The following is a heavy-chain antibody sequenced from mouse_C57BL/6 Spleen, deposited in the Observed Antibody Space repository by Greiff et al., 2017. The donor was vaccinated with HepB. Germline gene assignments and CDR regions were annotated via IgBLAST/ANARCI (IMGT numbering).Heavy chain of an antibody. V-gene: IGHV1-81*01. CDR2: IYPRSGNT. D-gene: IGHD1-1*01. CDR1: GYTFTSYG. J-gene: IGHJ1*03. Sequence: LQESGAELARPGASVKLSCKASGYTFTSYGISWVKQRTGQGLEWIGEIYPRSGNTYYNEKFKGKATLTADKSSSTAYMELRSLTSEDSAVYFCARSAGSSYVGYFDVWGTGTTVTVSS. CDR3: ARSAGSSYVGYFDV.